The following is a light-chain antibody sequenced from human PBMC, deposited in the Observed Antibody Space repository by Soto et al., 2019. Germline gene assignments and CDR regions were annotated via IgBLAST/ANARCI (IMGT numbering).Light chain of an antibody. V-gene: IGKV1-9*01. CDR2: GAS. CDR3: RQYNSYPFT. CDR1: QGISIY. J-gene: IGKJ4*01. Sequence: KLEHNPSSLSASVRDRRTMTCRASQGISIYLGWYQQKPGKAPKRLIYGASTLQSWAPSRFSGSASGAAFTHACGSLQPDDFATYSWRQYNSYPFTFGGGTKVDIK.